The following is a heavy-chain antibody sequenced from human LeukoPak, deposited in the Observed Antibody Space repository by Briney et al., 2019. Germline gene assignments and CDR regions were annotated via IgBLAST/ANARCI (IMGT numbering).Heavy chain of an antibody. D-gene: IGHD6-19*01. V-gene: IGHV3-30*02. CDR1: GFTFSSYG. J-gene: IGHJ3*02. CDR2: IRYDGSNK. CDR3: AKDGSIAVAYAFDI. Sequence: GRSLRLSCAASGFTFSSYGMHWVRQAPGKGLEWVAFIRYDGSNKYYADSVKGRFTISRDNSKNTLYLQMNSLRAEDTAVYYCAKDGSIAVAYAFDIWGQGTMVTVSS.